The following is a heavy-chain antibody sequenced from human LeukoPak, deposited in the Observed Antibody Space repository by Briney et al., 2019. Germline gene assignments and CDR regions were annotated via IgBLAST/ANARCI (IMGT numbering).Heavy chain of an antibody. D-gene: IGHD2-15*01. CDR2: ISWNSGSI. CDR1: GFTFDGYA. J-gene: IGHJ4*02. Sequence: PGGSLRLSCAASGFTFDGYAMHWVRQAPGKGLEWVSGISWNSGSIGYADSVKGRFTISRDNAKNSLYLQMNSLRAEDTALYYCAKDRRMDYWGQGTLVTVSS. V-gene: IGHV3-9*01. CDR3: AKDRRMDY.